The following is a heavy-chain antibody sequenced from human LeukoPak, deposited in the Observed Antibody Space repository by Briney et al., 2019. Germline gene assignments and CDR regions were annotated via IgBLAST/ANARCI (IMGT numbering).Heavy chain of an antibody. J-gene: IGHJ4*02. Sequence: GGSLRLSCAASGFTFSSYAMSWVRQAPGKGLEWVGGISGSGGSTYYADSVKGRFTISTDNSKNTLYLQMNSLRAEDTAVYYCAKDWNRFGYWGQGTLVTVSS. V-gene: IGHV3-23*01. CDR2: ISGSGGST. CDR1: GFTFSSYA. CDR3: AKDWNRFGY. D-gene: IGHD1-1*01.